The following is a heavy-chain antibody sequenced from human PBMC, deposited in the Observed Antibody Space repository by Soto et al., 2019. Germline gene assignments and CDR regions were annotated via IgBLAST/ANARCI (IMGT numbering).Heavy chain of an antibody. Sequence: QVQLQESGPGLVKPSETLSLTCTVSGCSISSYYWSWIRQPPGKGLEWIGFIFYSGSTSYHPSRKSRVTISIDTSEYQFSLKLNSVTAADTAVYYCASMIGDPVLSFDYCGQGTLVAVSS. CDR1: GCSISSYY. CDR2: IFYSGST. V-gene: IGHV4-59*01. J-gene: IGHJ4*02. CDR3: ASMIGDPVLSFDY. D-gene: IGHD3-10*02.